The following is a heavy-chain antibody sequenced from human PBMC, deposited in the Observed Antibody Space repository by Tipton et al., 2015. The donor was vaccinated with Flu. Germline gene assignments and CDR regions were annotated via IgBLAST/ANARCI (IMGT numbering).Heavy chain of an antibody. Sequence: TLSLTCKVSGDSISSNNYYWNWIRQHPGRGLEWIGYIHYSGSTYYNPSLKSRVTISVDMSKNEFSLRVTSVTAADTAVYFCAKDLPATGSLGYWGQGMLVTVSS. CDR3: AKDLPATGSLGY. CDR1: GDSISSNNYY. CDR2: IHYSGST. V-gene: IGHV4-31*03. J-gene: IGHJ4*02. D-gene: IGHD2-15*01.